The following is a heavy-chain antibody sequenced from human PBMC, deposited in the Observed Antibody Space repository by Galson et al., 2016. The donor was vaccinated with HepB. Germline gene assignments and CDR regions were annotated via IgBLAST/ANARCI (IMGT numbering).Heavy chain of an antibody. V-gene: IGHV4-39*01. D-gene: IGHD5-18*01. CDR3: ASSHPRTAYFNY. CDR1: GGSISSTTYY. Sequence: ETLSLTCTVSGGSISSTTYYWGWIRQPPGKGLEWIGSIHYSGSTYYNPSLKSRVTISVDTSKSHFSPELTSVTAADTAVYYCASSHPRTAYFNYWGQGTLVTVSS. J-gene: IGHJ4*02. CDR2: IHYSGST.